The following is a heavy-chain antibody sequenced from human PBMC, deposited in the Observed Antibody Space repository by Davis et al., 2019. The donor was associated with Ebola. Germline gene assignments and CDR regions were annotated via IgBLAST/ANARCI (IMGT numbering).Heavy chain of an antibody. CDR2: INHSGST. V-gene: IGHV4-34*01. D-gene: IGHD3-3*01. CDR1: GGSISSYY. Sequence: SETLSLTCTVSGGSISSYYWSWIRQPPGKGLEWIGEINHSGSTNYNPSLKSRVTISVDTSKNQFSLKLSSVTAADTAVYYCARGRGYDFWGGYYWTIYYYYGMDVWGQGTTVTVSS. CDR3: ARGRGYDFWGGYYWTIYYYYGMDV. J-gene: IGHJ6*02.